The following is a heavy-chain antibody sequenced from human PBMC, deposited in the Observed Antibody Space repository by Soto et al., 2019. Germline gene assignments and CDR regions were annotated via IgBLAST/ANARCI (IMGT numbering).Heavy chain of an antibody. CDR3: ARSLLSGSYRIDNWFAP. CDR1: GYTFTIYY. J-gene: IGHJ5*02. D-gene: IGHD1-26*01. V-gene: IGHV1-46*01. CDR2: INPSGGST. Sequence: GASVKVSCKASGYTFTIYYMLWVRQAPVQGLEWMGIINPSGGSTSYAQKFQGRVTMTRDTSTSTVYMELSSLRSEDTAVYYCARSLLSGSYRIDNWFAPWGQGTLVTVSS.